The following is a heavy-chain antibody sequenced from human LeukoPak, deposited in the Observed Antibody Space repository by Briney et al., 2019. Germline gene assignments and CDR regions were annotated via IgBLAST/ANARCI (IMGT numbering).Heavy chain of an antibody. J-gene: IGHJ4*02. CDR3: VHPTGEGWFYFPY. CDR2: IGGDADGT. Sequence: GGSLRLSRAASGFTVTNFAIAWVRQAPGKGLEWVAAIGGDADGTTYPDRVRGRFFLSRDSSKNTLYLQMNVLTVEDTAVYHCVHPTGEGWFYFPYWGQGTPVTVSS. D-gene: IGHD7-27*01. V-gene: IGHV3-23*01. CDR1: GFTVTNFA.